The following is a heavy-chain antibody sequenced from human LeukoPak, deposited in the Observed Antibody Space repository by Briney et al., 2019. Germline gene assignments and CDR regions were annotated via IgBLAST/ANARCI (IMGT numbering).Heavy chain of an antibody. CDR3: ARVGYSSGWYPLDY. Sequence: SETLSLTCTVSGGSISSYYWSWIRQPAGKGLEWIGRIYATGSTNYNPSLKSRVTMSVDTSKNQFSLNLNSVTAADTAVYSCARVGYSSGWYPLDYWGQGTLVTVSS. CDR1: GGSISSYY. V-gene: IGHV4-4*07. J-gene: IGHJ4*02. CDR2: IYATGST. D-gene: IGHD6-19*01.